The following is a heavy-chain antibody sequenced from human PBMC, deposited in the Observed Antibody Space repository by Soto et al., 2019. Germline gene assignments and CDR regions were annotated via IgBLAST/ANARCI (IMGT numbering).Heavy chain of an antibody. CDR2: ISSYNGDT. CDR3: AREGAAPYYYYGMDV. Sequence: QVQLVQSGAEVKKPGASVKVSCKASGYTFTRSGISWVRQAPGQGREWMGWISSYNGDTNYAQTFQDRVTMTTDTSTSTAYMELRSLRSDDTAVYYCAREGAAPYYYYGMDVWGQGTPVTVSS. CDR1: GYTFTRSG. J-gene: IGHJ6*02. V-gene: IGHV1-18*01. D-gene: IGHD6-25*01.